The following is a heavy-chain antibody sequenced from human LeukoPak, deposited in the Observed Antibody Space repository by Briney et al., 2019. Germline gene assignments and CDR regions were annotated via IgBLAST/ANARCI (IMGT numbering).Heavy chain of an antibody. D-gene: IGHD6-13*01. CDR3: ARGFQQMVNKSFDY. V-gene: IGHV4-4*07. Sequence: SETLSLTCRVSGVSISAYYWSWIRQPAGKGLEWSGRIYPGESIYASENTNYNPSLKSRVTISVDTSKNQFSLKLSSVTAADTAVYYCARGFQQMVNKSFDYWGQGTLVTVSS. J-gene: IGHJ4*02. CDR2: IYPGESIYASENT. CDR1: GVSISAYY.